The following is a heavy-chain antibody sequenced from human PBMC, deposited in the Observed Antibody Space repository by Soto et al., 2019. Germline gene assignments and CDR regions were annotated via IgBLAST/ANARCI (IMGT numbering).Heavy chain of an antibody. CDR1: GGSISSYY. D-gene: IGHD3-10*01. CDR3: ARDGSDSYGLDV. J-gene: IGHJ6*02. Sequence: SETLSLTCTVSGGSISSYYWSWIRQSAGKGLEWIGRIYNGGNTQYNPSLKSRVTMSADTSKNQFSLRLNSVTAADTAVYYCARDGSDSYGLDVWGQGTTVTVS. CDR2: IYNGGNT. V-gene: IGHV4-4*07.